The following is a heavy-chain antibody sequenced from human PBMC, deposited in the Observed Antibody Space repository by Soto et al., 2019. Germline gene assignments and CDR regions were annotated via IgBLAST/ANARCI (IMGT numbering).Heavy chain of an antibody. Sequence: QLQLKESGPGLVKPSETLSLTCSVSGGPIRSSSHYWGWIRQSPGTGLEWIGSIDESGTTYYNPSLQSRVTVSVDTSKNQFSLKVISVTGADTAISYCAREGGYVDYWGQGTLVTVSS. D-gene: IGHD3-16*01. V-gene: IGHV4-39*02. CDR3: AREGGYVDY. CDR1: GGPIRSSSHY. CDR2: IDESGTT. J-gene: IGHJ4*02.